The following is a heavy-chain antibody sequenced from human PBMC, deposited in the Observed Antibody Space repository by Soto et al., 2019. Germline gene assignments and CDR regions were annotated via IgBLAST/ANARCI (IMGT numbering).Heavy chain of an antibody. D-gene: IGHD3-22*01. J-gene: IGHJ5*02. CDR1: GFTFSSYG. CDR2: ISYDGSNK. V-gene: IGHV3-30*18. Sequence: QVQLVESGGGVVQPGRSLRLSCAASGFTFSSYGMHWVRQAPGKGLEWVAVISYDGSNKYYADSVKGRFPISRDNSKNTLYLQMNSLRAEDTAVYYCAKDHPSRWLLIVNHWFDPWGQGTLVTVSS. CDR3: AKDHPSRWLLIVNHWFDP.